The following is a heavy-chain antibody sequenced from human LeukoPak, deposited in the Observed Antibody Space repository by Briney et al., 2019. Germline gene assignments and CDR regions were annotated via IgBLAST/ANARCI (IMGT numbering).Heavy chain of an antibody. J-gene: IGHJ6*03. Sequence: GGSLRLSCAASGFTFSSYAMSWVRQAPGKGLEWVSAISGSGGSTYYADSVKGRFTISRDNSKNTLCLQVNSLRAEDTAVYYCAKDTCSSTSCYFIYYYYMDVWGKGTTVTVSS. CDR2: ISGSGGST. CDR1: GFTFSSYA. CDR3: AKDTCSSTSCYFIYYYYMDV. D-gene: IGHD2-2*01. V-gene: IGHV3-23*01.